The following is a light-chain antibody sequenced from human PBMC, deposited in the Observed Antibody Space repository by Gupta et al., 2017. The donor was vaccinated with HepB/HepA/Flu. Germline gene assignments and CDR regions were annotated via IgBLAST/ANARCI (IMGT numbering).Light chain of an antibody. Sequence: QSVLTQPPSASGTPGQRVTISCSGSSSNIGSNTVNWYQQLPGTAPKRLIHSNNQRPSGVPDRFSGSKSGTSASLAISGLQSEDEADYYCAAWDDSLNVVFGGGAKLTVL. CDR1: SSNIGSNT. V-gene: IGLV1-44*01. CDR3: AAWDDSLNVV. CDR2: SNN. J-gene: IGLJ2*01.